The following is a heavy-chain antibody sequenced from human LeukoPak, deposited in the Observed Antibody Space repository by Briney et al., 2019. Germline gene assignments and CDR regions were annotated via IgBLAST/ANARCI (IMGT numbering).Heavy chain of an antibody. CDR2: IIPIFGTA. D-gene: IGHD6-13*01. J-gene: IGHJ5*02. V-gene: IGHV1-69*13. CDR3: ARDSEQPYNWFDP. CDR1: GGTFSSYA. Sequence: SVKVSCKASGGTFSSYAISWVRQAPGQGLEWMGGIIPIFGTANYAQKFQGRVTITADESTSTAYMELSSLRSEDTAVYYCARDSEQPYNWFDPWGQGTLVTVSS.